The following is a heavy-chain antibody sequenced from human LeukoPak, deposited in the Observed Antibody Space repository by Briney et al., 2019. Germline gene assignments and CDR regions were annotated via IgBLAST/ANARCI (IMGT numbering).Heavy chain of an antibody. Sequence: GRSPRFSCAASGFTFRTYSMHWVRQAPGKGLEWVTVVSADGRTQLYSDSVKGRFTVSRDNSLNTLHLQMNSLKTEDTAVYYCAREFGHNRWYFDYWGQGALVTVSS. CDR3: AREFGHNRWYFDY. CDR1: GFTFRTYS. V-gene: IGHV3-30*03. D-gene: IGHD5-24*01. CDR2: VSADGRTQ. J-gene: IGHJ4*02.